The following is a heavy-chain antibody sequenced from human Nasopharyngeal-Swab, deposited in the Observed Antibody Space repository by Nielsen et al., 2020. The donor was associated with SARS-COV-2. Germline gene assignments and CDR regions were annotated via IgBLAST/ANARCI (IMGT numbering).Heavy chain of an antibody. Sequence: GGPLRLSCTASRFTLSRYWIHWVRQVPGKGLVWVSRINGDGTRINYADSVKGRFTISRDNAKNTVFLQMNSLRAEDTAVYYCARDKCMEGPTCDAFDIWGQGTMVTVSS. CDR2: INGDGTRI. V-gene: IGHV3-74*01. CDR3: ARDKCMEGPTCDAFDI. D-gene: IGHD2-8*01. J-gene: IGHJ3*02. CDR1: RFTLSRYW.